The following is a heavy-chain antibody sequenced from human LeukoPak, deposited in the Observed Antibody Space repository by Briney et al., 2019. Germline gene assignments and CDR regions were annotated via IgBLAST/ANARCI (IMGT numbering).Heavy chain of an antibody. Sequence: GALRLSRAASGFTFSSYSMNWVRQAPGKGLEWVSSISSSSSYIYYADSVKGRFTISRDNAKNSLYLQMNSLRAQDTAVYYCARDLTPAYYYDSSGYYRDAFDIWGQGTMVTVSS. J-gene: IGHJ3*02. CDR2: ISSSSSYI. CDR1: GFTFSSYS. CDR3: ARDLTPAYYYDSSGYYRDAFDI. V-gene: IGHV3-21*01. D-gene: IGHD3-22*01.